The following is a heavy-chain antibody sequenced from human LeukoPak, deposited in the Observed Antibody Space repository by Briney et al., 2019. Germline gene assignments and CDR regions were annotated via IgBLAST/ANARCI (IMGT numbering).Heavy chain of an antibody. CDR3: ARVVVSSTSSAFFDY. CDR1: GYTFTSYY. V-gene: IGHV1-46*01. D-gene: IGHD2-2*01. J-gene: IGHJ4*02. CDR2: INPSGGST. Sequence: ASVRVSCKASGYTFTSYYMHWVRQAPGQGLEWMGIINPSGGSTNYAQKFKGRVTMTSDTSTSTVYMELSSLRSEDTAVYYCARVVVSSTSSAFFDYWGQGTLVTASS.